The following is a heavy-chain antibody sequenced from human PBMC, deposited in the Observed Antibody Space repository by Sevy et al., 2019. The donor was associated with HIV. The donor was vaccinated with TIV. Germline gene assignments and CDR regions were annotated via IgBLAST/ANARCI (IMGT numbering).Heavy chain of an antibody. CDR1: GDSLSNSGYY. CDR2: IYYSGST. CDR3: ARFPYGDYVDYFDY. Sequence: SETLSLTCTVSGDSLSNSGYYWDWIRQPPGKGLEWIGNIYYSGSTHYNPSLKSRVTVSIDTSKNQFSLKLSSVTAADTAVYFCARFPYGDYVDYFDYWGQGTLVTVSS. D-gene: IGHD4-17*01. V-gene: IGHV4-39*01. J-gene: IGHJ4*02.